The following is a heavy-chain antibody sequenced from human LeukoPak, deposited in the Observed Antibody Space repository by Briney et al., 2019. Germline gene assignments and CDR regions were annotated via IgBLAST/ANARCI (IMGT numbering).Heavy chain of an antibody. V-gene: IGHV3-64*02. Sequence: GKSLRLSCAASGFTFSSYAMHWVRQAPGKGLEYVSAISSNGGSTYYADSVKGRFTISRDNSKNTLYLQMDSLRAEDMAVYYCARDRDYGDYHDAFDIWGQGTVVTVSS. J-gene: IGHJ3*02. CDR1: GFTFSSYA. CDR3: ARDRDYGDYHDAFDI. D-gene: IGHD4-17*01. CDR2: ISSNGGST.